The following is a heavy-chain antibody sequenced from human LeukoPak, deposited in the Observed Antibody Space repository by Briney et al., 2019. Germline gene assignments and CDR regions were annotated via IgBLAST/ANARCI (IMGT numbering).Heavy chain of an antibody. Sequence: GGSLRLSCAASGFTFRNYPMTWVRQAPGKGLEWVSAISDGGDSSKYADSVKGRFTISRDNAKNSLYLQMNSLRAEDTALYYCAKDISYSSSWYYFDYWGQGTLVTVSS. D-gene: IGHD6-13*01. CDR2: ISDGGDSS. CDR1: GFTFRNYP. CDR3: AKDISYSSSWYYFDY. V-gene: IGHV3-23*01. J-gene: IGHJ4*02.